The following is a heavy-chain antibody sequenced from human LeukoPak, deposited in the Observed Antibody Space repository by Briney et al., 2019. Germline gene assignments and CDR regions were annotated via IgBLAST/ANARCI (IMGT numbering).Heavy chain of an antibody. CDR1: GFSLSTSGVG. V-gene: IGHV2-5*01. Sequence: SGPTLVNPTQTFTLTCTFSGFSLSTSGVGVGWIRQPPGKALEWLALIYWNDDKRYSPSLKSRLTITKDTSKNQVVLTMTNMDPVDTATYYCAHRLTGRGADAFDIWGQGTMVTVSS. CDR3: AHRLTGRGADAFDI. CDR2: IYWNDDK. J-gene: IGHJ3*02. D-gene: IGHD1-20*01.